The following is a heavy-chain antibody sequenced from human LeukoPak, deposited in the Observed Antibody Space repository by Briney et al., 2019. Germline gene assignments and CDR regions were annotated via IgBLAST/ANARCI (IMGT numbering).Heavy chain of an antibody. CDR3: ARFKSGHVDIVVPAGYYGMDV. D-gene: IGHD5-12*01. CDR1: GGSISSGGYY. J-gene: IGHJ6*02. CDR2: IYYSGST. Sequence: PSQTLSLTCTVSGGSISSGGYYWSWIRQHPGKGLEWIGYIYYSGSTYYTPSLKSRVTISVDTSKNQFSLKLSSVTAADTAVYYCARFKSGHVDIVVPAGYYGMDVWGQGTTVTVSS. V-gene: IGHV4-31*03.